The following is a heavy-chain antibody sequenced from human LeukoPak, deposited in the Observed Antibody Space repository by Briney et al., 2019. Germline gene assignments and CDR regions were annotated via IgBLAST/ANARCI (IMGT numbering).Heavy chain of an antibody. V-gene: IGHV1-2*02. CDR3: ARLIPEWFHISNWFDP. J-gene: IGHJ5*02. CDR2: INPNSGGT. Sequence: DSVKVSCKASGYTFTGYYMHWVRQAPGQGLEWMGWINPNSGGTNYAQKFQGRVTMTRDTSISTAYMELSRLRSDDTAVYYCARLIPEWFHISNWFDPWGQGTLVTVSS. CDR1: GYTFTGYY. D-gene: IGHD3-3*01.